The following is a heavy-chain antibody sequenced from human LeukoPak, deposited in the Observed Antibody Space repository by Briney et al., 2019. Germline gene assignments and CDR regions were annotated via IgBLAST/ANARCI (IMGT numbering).Heavy chain of an antibody. CDR2: INPNSGGT. D-gene: IGHD2-2*01. CDR1: GYTFTGYY. V-gene: IGHV1-2*02. J-gene: IGHJ4*02. CDR3: ARGRIVVVPDATGTTLEYYFDY. Sequence: ASVKVSCKASGYTFTGYYMHWVRQAPGQGLEWMGWINPNSGGTNYAQKFQGRVTMTRDTSISTAYMELSRLRSDDTAVYYCARGRIVVVPDATGTTLEYYFDYWGQGTLVTVSS.